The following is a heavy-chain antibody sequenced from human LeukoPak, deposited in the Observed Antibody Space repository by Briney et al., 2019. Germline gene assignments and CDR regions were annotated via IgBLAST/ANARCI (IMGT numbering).Heavy chain of an antibody. CDR3: ARSSDDSSGYHFDY. V-gene: IGHV3-30-3*01. CDR1: GFTFSSYA. Sequence: GGSLRLSCAASGFTFSSYAMHWVRQAPGRGLEWVAVISYDGSNKYYADSVKGRFTISRDNSKNTLYLQVNSLRAEDTAVYYCARSSDDSSGYHFDYWGQGTLVTVSS. J-gene: IGHJ4*02. CDR2: ISYDGSNK. D-gene: IGHD3-22*01.